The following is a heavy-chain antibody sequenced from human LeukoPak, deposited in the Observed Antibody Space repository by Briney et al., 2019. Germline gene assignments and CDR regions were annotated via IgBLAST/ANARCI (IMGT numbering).Heavy chain of an antibody. CDR3: ARGAPHSQLVRDSSGWYWAFDI. D-gene: IGHD6-19*01. J-gene: IGHJ3*02. CDR2: ISYDGSNK. CDR1: GFTFSSYG. V-gene: IGHV3-30*03. Sequence: PGGSLRLSCAASGFTFSSYGMHWVRQAPGKGLEWVAVISYDGSNKYYADSVKGRFTISRENAKNSLYLQMNSLRAGDTAVYYCARGAPHSQLVRDSSGWYWAFDIWGQGTMVTVSS.